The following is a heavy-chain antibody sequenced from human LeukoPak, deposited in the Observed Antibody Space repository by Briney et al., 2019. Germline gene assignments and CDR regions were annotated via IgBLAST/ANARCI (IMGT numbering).Heavy chain of an antibody. CDR2: INPNNGAT. CDR3: ARDPWFDP. CDR1: GYTFTGYY. J-gene: IGHJ5*02. V-gene: IGHV1-2*06. Sequence: GGSLRLSCAASGYTFTGYYMHWVRQAPGQGLEWMGRINPNNGATDYAQKFQGRVTITRDTSASTAYMELSSLRSEDTAVYYCARDPWFDPWGQGTLVTVSS.